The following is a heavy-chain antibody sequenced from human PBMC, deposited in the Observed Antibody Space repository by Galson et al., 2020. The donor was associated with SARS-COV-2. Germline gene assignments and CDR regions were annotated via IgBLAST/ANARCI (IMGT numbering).Heavy chain of an antibody. J-gene: IGHJ4*02. Sequence: ASEPLSLTCTVSGVSINNYFWSWIRQSPGKGLKWIGYIYHTGTTNYNPSLKSRFTISIDTPKNQFSLRLTSVTAADTSVYYCARLGDYWGQGTLVTVCS. D-gene: IGHD3-10*01. CDR1: GVSINNYF. V-gene: IGHV4-59*08. CDR2: IYHTGTT. CDR3: ARLGDY.